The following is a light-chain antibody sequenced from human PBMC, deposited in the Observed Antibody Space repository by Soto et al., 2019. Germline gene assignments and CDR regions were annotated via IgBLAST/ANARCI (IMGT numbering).Light chain of an antibody. J-gene: IGLJ3*02. Sequence: QSVLTQPASVSGSPGQSITISCTGTSSDVGGYNYVSWYQQHPGKAPKLMIYDVSNRPSGVSNLFSGSKSGNTASLTISGLQAEDEADYYCSSYTSSSTPWVFGGGTKLTVL. V-gene: IGLV2-14*01. CDR2: DVS. CDR3: SSYTSSSTPWV. CDR1: SSDVGGYNY.